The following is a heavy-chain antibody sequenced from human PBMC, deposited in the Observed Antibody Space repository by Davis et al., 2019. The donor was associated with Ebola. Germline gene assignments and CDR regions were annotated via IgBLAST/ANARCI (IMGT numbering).Heavy chain of an antibody. CDR1: GYSISSSNW. V-gene: IGHV4-28*03. CDR2: IYYSGST. D-gene: IGHD3-3*01. Sequence: SETLSLTCAVSGYSISSSNWWGWIRQPPGKGLEWIGYIYYSGSTNYNPSLKSRVTISVDTSKNQFSLKLSSVTAADTAVYYCARGQRFTGNWFDPWGQGTLVTVSS. CDR3: ARGQRFTGNWFDP. J-gene: IGHJ5*02.